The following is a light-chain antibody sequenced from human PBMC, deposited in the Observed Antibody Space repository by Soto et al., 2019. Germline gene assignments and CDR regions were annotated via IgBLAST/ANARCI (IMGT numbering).Light chain of an antibody. J-gene: IGKJ3*01. Sequence: EIVLTQSPGTLSLSPGERATLSCRASQIVSANDLAWYQQKPGQSPRLLIFGASSRATGIPDRFSGSGSGTDFTLTISRVDPEDFAVYYGQQYGSSPFTFGPGTKVDIK. V-gene: IGKV3-20*01. CDR1: QIVSAND. CDR2: GAS. CDR3: QQYGSSPFT.